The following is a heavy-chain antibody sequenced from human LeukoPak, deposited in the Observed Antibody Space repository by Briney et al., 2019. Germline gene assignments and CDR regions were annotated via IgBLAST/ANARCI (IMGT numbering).Heavy chain of an antibody. CDR1: GGSISSGSYY. D-gene: IGHD2-21*02. CDR2: IYTSGST. CDR3: AREGDTHAFDI. J-gene: IGHJ3*02. V-gene: IGHV4-61*02. Sequence: SETLSLTCTVSGGSISSGSYYWSWIRQPAGKGLEWIGRIYTSGSTNYNPSLKSRVTISVDTSKNQFSLKLSSVTTADTAVYYGAREGDTHAFDIWGQGTMVTVSS.